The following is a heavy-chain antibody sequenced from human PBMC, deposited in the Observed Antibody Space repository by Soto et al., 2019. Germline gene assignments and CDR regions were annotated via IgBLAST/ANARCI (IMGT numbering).Heavy chain of an antibody. CDR1: GGSISSYY. V-gene: IGHV4-59*01. CDR2: IYYSGST. Sequence: QVQLQESGPGLVKPSETLSLTCTVSGGSISSYYWSWIRQPPGKGLEWIGYIYYSGSTNYNPSLKSRVTISVDTSKNQFSLKLSSVTAADTAVYYCARGGSNWCDPWGQGTLVTVSS. CDR3: ARGGSNWCDP. J-gene: IGHJ5*02.